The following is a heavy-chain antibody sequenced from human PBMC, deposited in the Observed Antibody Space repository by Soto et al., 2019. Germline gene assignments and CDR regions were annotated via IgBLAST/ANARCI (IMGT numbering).Heavy chain of an antibody. CDR3: AKFLYSGSYYYYYGMDV. CDR2: ISGSGGST. V-gene: IGHV3-23*01. J-gene: IGHJ6*02. Sequence: GGSLRLSCAASGFTFSSYAMSWVRQAPGKGLEWVSAISGSGGSTYYADSVKGRFTISRDNSKNTLYLQMNSLRAEDTAVYYCAKFLYSGSYYYYYGMDVWGQGTTVTVSS. D-gene: IGHD1-26*01. CDR1: GFTFSSYA.